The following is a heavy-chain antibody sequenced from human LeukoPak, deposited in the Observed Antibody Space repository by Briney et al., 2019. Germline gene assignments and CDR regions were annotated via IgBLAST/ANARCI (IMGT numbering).Heavy chain of an antibody. CDR3: ARDQQWPRNGYYYYGMDV. V-gene: IGHV3-33*01. CDR2: IWYDGSNK. CDR1: GFTFSSYG. D-gene: IGHD6-19*01. J-gene: IGHJ6*02. Sequence: GGSLRLSCAASGFTFSSYGMHWVRQAPGKGLEWVAVIWYDGSNKYYADSVKGRFTISRDNSKNTLYLQMNSLRAEDTAVYYCARDQQWPRNGYYYYGMDVWGQGTTVTVSS.